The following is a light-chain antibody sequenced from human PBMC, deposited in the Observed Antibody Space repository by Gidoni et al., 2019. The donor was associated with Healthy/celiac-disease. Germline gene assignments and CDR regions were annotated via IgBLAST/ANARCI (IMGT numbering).Light chain of an antibody. V-gene: IGKV1-5*01. CDR2: DAS. J-gene: IGKJ2*02. CDR1: QSISSW. Sequence: DVQMTQSPSTLSASVGDRVTITCRSSQSISSWFAWFQQKPGKAPKLLIYDASFLESGVPSRFSGSGSGTEFTLTSSSLQPDDFATYYCQQYNSYPCTFGQGTKLEIK. CDR3: QQYNSYPCT.